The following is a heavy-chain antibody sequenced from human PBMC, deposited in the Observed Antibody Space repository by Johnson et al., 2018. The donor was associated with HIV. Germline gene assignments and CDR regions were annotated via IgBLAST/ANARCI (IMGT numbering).Heavy chain of an antibody. Sequence: EVQLVESGGGLVKPGGSLRLSCAASGFTFGSYGIHWVRQATGKGLEWVSTIGTAGDTYYPGSVKGRFTVSREDAKNSLYLQMNSLRAGDTALYYCARAVCRGGRCYSHDACDSWGQGTMVTVSS. CDR2: IGTAGDT. J-gene: IGHJ3*02. D-gene: IGHD2-15*01. CDR1: GFTFGSYG. CDR3: ARAVCRGGRCYSHDACDS. V-gene: IGHV3-13*01.